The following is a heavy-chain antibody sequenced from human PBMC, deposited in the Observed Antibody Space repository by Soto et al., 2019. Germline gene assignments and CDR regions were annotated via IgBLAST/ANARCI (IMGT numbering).Heavy chain of an antibody. CDR3: AHMADYYDSSGYSGGAFDI. CDR1: GFSLSTSGVG. D-gene: IGHD3-22*01. Sequence: GPTLVNPTQTLALTCTVSGFSLSTSGVGVGWIRQPPGKALEWLALIDCDDYKRYSPSLRSSLTITKDTSKNQVVLTMTNMAPVDTATYYCAHMADYYDSSGYSGGAFDIWRQGTMVTVS. V-gene: IGHV2-5*02. J-gene: IGHJ3*02. CDR2: IDCDDYK.